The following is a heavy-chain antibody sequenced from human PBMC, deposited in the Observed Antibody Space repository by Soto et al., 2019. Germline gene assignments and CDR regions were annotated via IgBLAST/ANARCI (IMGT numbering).Heavy chain of an antibody. CDR2: ISAYNGNT. CDR1: GYTFTSYG. J-gene: IGHJ3*02. D-gene: IGHD3-22*01. V-gene: IGHV1-18*01. CDR3: AREYYYDSSGYHDAFDI. Sequence: ASVKVCCKASGYTFTSYGISWVRHAPGQGLEWMGWISAYNGNTNYAQKLQGRVTMTTDTSTSTAYMELRSLRSDDTAVYYCAREYYYDSSGYHDAFDIWGQGTMVTVSS.